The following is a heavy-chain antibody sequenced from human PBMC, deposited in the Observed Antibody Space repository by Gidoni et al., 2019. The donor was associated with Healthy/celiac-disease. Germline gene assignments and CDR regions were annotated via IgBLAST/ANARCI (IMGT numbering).Heavy chain of an antibody. D-gene: IGHD3-16*01. V-gene: IGHV3-21*01. J-gene: IGHJ4*02. CDR1: GFTFSSYS. CDR3: ARAGVFGGSLGDY. CDR2: ISSSSSYI. Sequence: EVQLVESGGGLVKPGGSLRLSCAASGFTFSSYSMNWVRQAPGKGLEWVSSISSSSSYIYYADSVKGRFTISRDNAKNSLYLQMNSLRAEDTAVYYCARAGVFGGSLGDYWGQGTLVTVSS.